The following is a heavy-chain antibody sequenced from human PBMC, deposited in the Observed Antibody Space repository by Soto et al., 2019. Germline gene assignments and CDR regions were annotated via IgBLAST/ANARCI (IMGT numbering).Heavy chain of an antibody. D-gene: IGHD2-21*02. V-gene: IGHV1-18*04. CDR1: GYSITGCY. Sequence: GAPVKVSCKDSGYSITGCYMNWVRQAHGQGLEWMGWISAYNGNTNYAQKLQGRVTMTTDTSTSTAYMELRSLRSDDTAVYYCARSPYCGGDCYDENWFDPWGQGTLVTVSS. CDR2: ISAYNGNT. CDR3: ARSPYCGGDCYDENWFDP. J-gene: IGHJ5*02.